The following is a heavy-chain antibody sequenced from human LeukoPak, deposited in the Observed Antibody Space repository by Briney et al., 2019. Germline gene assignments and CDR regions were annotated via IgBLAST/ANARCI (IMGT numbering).Heavy chain of an antibody. CDR2: IIPILGIA. Sequence: ASVKVSCKASGGTFSSYAISWVRQAPGQGLEWMGRIIPILGIANYAQKFQGRVTITADKSTSTAYMELSSLRSEDTAVYYCARDLIGTTPKDYGMDVWGQGTTVTVSS. D-gene: IGHD1-7*01. V-gene: IGHV1-69*04. CDR3: ARDLIGTTPKDYGMDV. J-gene: IGHJ6*02. CDR1: GGTFSSYA.